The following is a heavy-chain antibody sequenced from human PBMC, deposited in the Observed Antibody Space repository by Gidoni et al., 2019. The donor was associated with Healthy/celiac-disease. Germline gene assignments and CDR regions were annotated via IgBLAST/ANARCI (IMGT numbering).Heavy chain of an antibody. D-gene: IGHD4-17*01. V-gene: IGHV4-39*07. CDR2: ST. J-gene: IGHJ4*02. CDR3: ARDQRDDYGDYLDY. Sequence: STYYNPSLKSRVTISVDTSKNQFSLKLSSVTAADTAVYYCARDQRDDYGDYLDYWGQGTLVTVSS.